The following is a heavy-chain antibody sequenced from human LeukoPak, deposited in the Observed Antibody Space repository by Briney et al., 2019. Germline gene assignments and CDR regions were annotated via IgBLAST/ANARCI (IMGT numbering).Heavy chain of an antibody. CDR2: ISSSGSTI. Sequence: GGSLRLSCAASGFTFSSYEMNWVRQAPGKGLEWVSYISSSGSTIYYADSVKGRFTISRDNAKNPLYLQMNSLRAEDTAVYYCARKGLNGYSSSWGFDYWGQGTLVTVSS. J-gene: IGHJ4*02. V-gene: IGHV3-48*03. CDR1: GFTFSSYE. D-gene: IGHD6-13*01. CDR3: ARKGLNGYSSSWGFDY.